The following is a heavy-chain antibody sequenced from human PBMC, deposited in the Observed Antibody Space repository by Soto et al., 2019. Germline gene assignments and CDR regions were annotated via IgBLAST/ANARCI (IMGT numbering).Heavy chain of an antibody. D-gene: IGHD2-21*01. CDR1: GFTFSSYW. V-gene: IGHV3-7*01. CDR3: ARDRRAIPSVDY. J-gene: IGHJ4*02. CDR2: IKQDGSEK. Sequence: EVQLVESGGGLVQPGGSLRLSCAAYGFTFSSYWMSWVRQAPGKGLEWVANIKQDGSEKYYVDSVKGRFTISRDNAKNSLYLQMNSLRAEDTAVYYCARDRRAIPSVDYWGQGTLVTVSS.